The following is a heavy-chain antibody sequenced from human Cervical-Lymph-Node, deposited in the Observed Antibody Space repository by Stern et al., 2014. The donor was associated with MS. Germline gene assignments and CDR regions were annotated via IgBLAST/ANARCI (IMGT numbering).Heavy chain of an antibody. J-gene: IGHJ4*02. V-gene: IGHV3-11*01. CDR3: STLVGY. CDR1: GFTFSDLY. CDR2: ISKSGTIK. Sequence: VQLVESGGGLVKPGGSLRLSCAASGFTFSDLYINWIRQAPGKGLEWISYISKSGTIKHYADSVKGRFTISRDKSNSSFYLQMDSLRVEDTAVYYCSTLVGYWGQGTLVTVSS.